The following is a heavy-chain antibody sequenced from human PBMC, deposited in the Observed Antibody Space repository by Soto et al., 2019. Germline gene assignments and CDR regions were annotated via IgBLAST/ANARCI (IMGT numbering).Heavy chain of an antibody. CDR2: INPSGGST. V-gene: IGHV1-46*01. CDR3: ARDPTTGYSSSWYTKAQANWFDP. D-gene: IGHD6-13*01. J-gene: IGHJ5*02. Sequence: GASVKVSCKASGYTFTSYYMTWVRQAPGQGRESRGIINPSGGSTSYAQKFQGRVTMTRDTSTSTVYMELSSLRSEDTAVYYCARDPTTGYSSSWYTKAQANWFDPWGQGTLVTVSS. CDR1: GYTFTSYY.